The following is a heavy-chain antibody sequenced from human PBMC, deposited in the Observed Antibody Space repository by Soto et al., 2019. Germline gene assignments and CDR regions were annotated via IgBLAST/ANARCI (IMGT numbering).Heavy chain of an antibody. CDR1: GYSISNGYY. CDR3: ARAIYYYDSNDYTWHFDS. CDR2: IYHSGRT. D-gene: IGHD3-22*01. J-gene: IGHJ4*02. Sequence: SETLSLTCAVSGYSISNGYYWGWIRQPPGKGLEWIGSIYHSGRTYYNPSLKSRVTISVDTSKNQFSLKLSSVTAADTAVHYCARAIYYYDSNDYTWHFDSWGQGTLVTVSS. V-gene: IGHV4-38-2*01.